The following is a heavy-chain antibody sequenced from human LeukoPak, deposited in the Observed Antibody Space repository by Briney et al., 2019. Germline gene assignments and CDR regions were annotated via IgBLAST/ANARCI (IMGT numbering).Heavy chain of an antibody. CDR2: IYYSGST. D-gene: IGHD6-13*01. J-gene: IGHJ6*02. CDR1: GGSISSYY. Sequence: SETLSLTCTVSGGSISSYYWSWIRQPPGKGLEWIGYIYYSGSTNYNPSLKSRVTISVDTSKNQFSLKLSSVTAADTAVYYCARMEGSSSALGYYYYGMDVWGQGTTVTVSS. V-gene: IGHV4-59*01. CDR3: ARMEGSSSALGYYYYGMDV.